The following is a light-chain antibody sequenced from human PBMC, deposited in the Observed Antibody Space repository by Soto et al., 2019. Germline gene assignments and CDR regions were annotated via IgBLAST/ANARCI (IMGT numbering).Light chain of an antibody. J-gene: IGKJ4*01. Sequence: IQMTQSPSYRSASVGDRVTITCRASQSISRYLNWYQQKPGKAPKLLIYAASSLQSGVPSRFSGSGSGTDFTLTISSLKTEDFATYYCQQHNTYPSTFGGGTKVDIK. V-gene: IGKV1-6*01. CDR1: QSISRY. CDR2: AAS. CDR3: QQHNTYPST.